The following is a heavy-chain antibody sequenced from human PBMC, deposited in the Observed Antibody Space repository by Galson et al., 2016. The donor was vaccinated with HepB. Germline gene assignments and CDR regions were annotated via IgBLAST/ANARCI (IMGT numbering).Heavy chain of an antibody. CDR2: ISSSGDYK. V-gene: IGHV3-21*01. CDR3: ARMMEQHSYAMDV. D-gene: IGHD1/OR15-1a*01. J-gene: IGHJ6*02. CDR1: GFAFSNYN. Sequence: SLRLSCAASGFAFSNYNINWVRQAPGKGLEWVSSISSSGDYKYYGDSVKGRITISRDNAKNSMYLEINSLGAGDTAVYYCARMMEQHSYAMDVWGQGTTVTVSS.